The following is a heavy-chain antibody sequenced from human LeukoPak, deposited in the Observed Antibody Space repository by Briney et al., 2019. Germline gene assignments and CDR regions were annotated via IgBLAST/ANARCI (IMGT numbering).Heavy chain of an antibody. V-gene: IGHV1-2*02. CDR1: GYTFTGFY. D-gene: IGHD1-1*01. CDR2: INPNSGGT. CDR3: ARAPPEYNGGITGFDY. Sequence: ASVKVSCKASGYTFTGFYMHWVRQAPGQGLEWMGWINPNSGGTNYAQKFQGRVTMTRDTSIRTAYMELSRLRSDDTAVYYCARAPPEYNGGITGFDYWGQGTLVSVSS. J-gene: IGHJ4*02.